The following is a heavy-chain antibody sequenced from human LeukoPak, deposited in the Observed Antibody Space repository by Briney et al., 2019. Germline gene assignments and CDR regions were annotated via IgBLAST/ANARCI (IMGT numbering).Heavy chain of an antibody. Sequence: PGGSLRLSCAASGFTFSGYAMSWVRQAPGKGLEWVSAISGSGGSTYYADSVKGRFTISRDNSKNTLYLQMNSLRAEDTAVYYWATYTSGWSLGGYWGQGTLVTVSS. D-gene: IGHD6-19*01. CDR1: GFTFSGYA. V-gene: IGHV3-23*01. CDR2: ISGSGGST. J-gene: IGHJ4*02. CDR3: ATYTSGWSLGGY.